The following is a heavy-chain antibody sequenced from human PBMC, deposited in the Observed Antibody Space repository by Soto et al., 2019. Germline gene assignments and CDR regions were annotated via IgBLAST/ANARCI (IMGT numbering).Heavy chain of an antibody. D-gene: IGHD6-19*01. J-gene: IGHJ5*01. V-gene: IGHV6-1*01. CDR1: GDIVSNNNAA. Sequence: QVQLQQSGPGLVKPSQPLSLTCAISGDIVSNNNAAWNWIRQSASRGLEWLGRTYCRSKWFDDYAVSVKSRITSSPVTAKNQFSLHLTSVTPEDTAVYYCELSSDWHPSGWFDSWGQGTLVTVSS. CDR3: ELSSDWHPSGWFDS. CDR2: TYCRSKWFD.